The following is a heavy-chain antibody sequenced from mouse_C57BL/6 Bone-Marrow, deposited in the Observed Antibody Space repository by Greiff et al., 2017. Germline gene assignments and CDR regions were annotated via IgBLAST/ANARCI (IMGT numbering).Heavy chain of an antibody. V-gene: IGHV7-3*01. D-gene: IGHD1-1*01. CDR2: IRNKANGYTT. CDR3: ARYIHYGSSYYFDY. CDR1: GFTFTDYY. J-gene: IGHJ2*01. Sequence: DVMLVESGGGLVQPGGSLSLSCAASGFTFTDYYMSWVRQPPGKALGWLGFIRNKANGYTTEYSASVKGRFTISRDNSQSILYLQMYALRAEDSATYNCARYIHYGSSYYFDYWGQGTTLTVSA.